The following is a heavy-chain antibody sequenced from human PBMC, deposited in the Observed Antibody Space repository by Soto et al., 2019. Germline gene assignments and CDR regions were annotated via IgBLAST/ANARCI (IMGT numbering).Heavy chain of an antibody. CDR1: GYTFSTYE. Sequence: ASVKVSCKASGYTFSTYEINWVRRAAGQGLEWMGRMNPDNGNTGYAQKFQDRVTMTRNTSISTAYMELSSLRSDDTAVYYFARGPRESGEWLLFDYWGQGALVTVSS. V-gene: IGHV1-8*01. J-gene: IGHJ4*02. CDR3: ARGPRESGEWLLFDY. D-gene: IGHD3-3*01. CDR2: MNPDNGNT.